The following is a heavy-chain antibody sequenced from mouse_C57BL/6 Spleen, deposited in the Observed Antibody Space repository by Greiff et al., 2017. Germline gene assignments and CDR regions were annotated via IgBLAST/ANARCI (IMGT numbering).Heavy chain of an antibody. CDR1: GYSFTGYY. CDR3: ARTDPFAY. CDR2: INPSTGGT. Sequence: EVKLQESGPELVKPGASVKISCKASGYSFTGYYMNWVKQSPEKGLEWIGEINPSTGGTTYNQKFKAKATLTVDKSSSTAYMQLKSLTSEDSAVYYCARTDPFAYWGQGTLVTVSA. J-gene: IGHJ3*01. V-gene: IGHV1-42*01.